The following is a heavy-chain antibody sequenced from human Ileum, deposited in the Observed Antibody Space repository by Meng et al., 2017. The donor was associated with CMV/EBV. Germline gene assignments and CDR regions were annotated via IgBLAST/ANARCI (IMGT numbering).Heavy chain of an antibody. CDR1: GFTFSSYA. D-gene: IGHD3-3*01. V-gene: IGHV3-23*01. CDR2: ISGIGDNT. J-gene: IGHJ4*02. CDR3: AKGVSIFGVLPDY. Sequence: GGSLRLSCAASGFTFSSYAMSWVRQAPGKGLEWVSDISGIGDNTYHADAVKGRFTISRDNTKNTLYLQMNSLRGDDTAVYYCAKGVSIFGVLPDYWGQGTRVTVSS.